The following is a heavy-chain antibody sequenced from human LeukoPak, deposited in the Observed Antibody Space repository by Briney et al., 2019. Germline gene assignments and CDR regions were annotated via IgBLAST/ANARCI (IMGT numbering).Heavy chain of an antibody. CDR1: GGSISSYY. V-gene: IGHV4-59*01. D-gene: IGHD3-22*01. Sequence: SETLSLTCTVSGGSISSYYWSWMRQPPGKGQEWIGYIFDSGRTNYNPSLKSRVTISVDTSKNQFSLKLSSVTAADTALYYCARVRYYDSSGYFSGFGAFDIWGQGTVVTVSS. CDR3: ARVRYYDSSGYFSGFGAFDI. J-gene: IGHJ3*02. CDR2: IFDSGRT.